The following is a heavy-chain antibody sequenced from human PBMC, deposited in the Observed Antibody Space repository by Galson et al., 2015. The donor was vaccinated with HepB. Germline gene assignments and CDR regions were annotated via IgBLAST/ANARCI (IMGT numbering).Heavy chain of an antibody. Sequence: PALVKPPQTLTLTCTFSGFSLSTSGMCVSWIRQPPGKALEWLARIDWDDDKYYSTSLKTRLTISKDTSKNQVVLTMTNMDPVDTATYYCARASRAPSSGYSYGCHYAFDIWGQGTMVTVSS. J-gene: IGHJ3*02. CDR3: ARASRAPSSGYSYGCHYAFDI. V-gene: IGHV2-70*11. CDR1: GFSLSTSGMC. CDR2: IDWDDDK. D-gene: IGHD5-18*01.